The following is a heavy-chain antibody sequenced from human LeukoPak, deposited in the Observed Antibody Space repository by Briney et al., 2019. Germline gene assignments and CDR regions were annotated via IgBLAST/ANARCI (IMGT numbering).Heavy chain of an antibody. V-gene: IGHV3-48*04. CDR1: GFIFSNYW. J-gene: IGHJ6*04. D-gene: IGHD3-10*02. CDR3: AELGITMIGGV. Sequence: GSLRLSCAASGFIFSNYWMQWVRQAPGKGLEWVSYISSSGSTIYYADSVKGRFTISRDNAKNSLYLQMNSLRAEDTAVYYCAELGITMIGGVWGKGTTVTISS. CDR2: ISSSGSTI.